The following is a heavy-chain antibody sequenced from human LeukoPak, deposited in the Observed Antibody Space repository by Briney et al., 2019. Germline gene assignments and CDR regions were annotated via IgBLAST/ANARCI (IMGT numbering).Heavy chain of an antibody. V-gene: IGHV3-66*01. J-gene: IGHJ5*02. CDR1: GFTLSSNY. D-gene: IGHD3-10*01. Sequence: GGSLRLSCAASGFTLSSNYMSWVRQAPGKGLEWVSVIYSGGSTYYADSVKGRFTISRDNSKNTLYLQVNSLRAEDTAVYYCARDHYYGSGSPPTWFDPWGQGTLVTVSS. CDR3: ARDHYYGSGSPPTWFDP. CDR2: IYSGGST.